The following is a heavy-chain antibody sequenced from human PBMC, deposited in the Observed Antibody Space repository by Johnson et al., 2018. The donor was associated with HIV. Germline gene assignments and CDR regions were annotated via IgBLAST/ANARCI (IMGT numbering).Heavy chain of an antibody. J-gene: IGHJ3*02. CDR1: GFTVSSNY. D-gene: IGHD6-13*01. CDR3: ARDGHSSTPRCAFDI. V-gene: IGHV3-66*02. Sequence: VQLVESGGGLVQPGGSLRLSCAASGFTVSSNYMTWVRQAPGKGLEWVSILYSGGSTYYADSVKGRFTISRDNSKNTLYLQMNSLRPEDTAVYYCARDGHSSTPRCAFDIWGQGTMVTVSS. CDR2: LYSGGST.